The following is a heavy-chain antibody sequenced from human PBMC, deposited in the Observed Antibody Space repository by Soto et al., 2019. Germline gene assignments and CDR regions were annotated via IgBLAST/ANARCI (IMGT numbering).Heavy chain of an antibody. J-gene: IGHJ6*02. CDR2: IRSKAYSGTT. CDR3: TRFELRRITMVRGAPNYYGMDV. V-gene: IGHV3-49*03. Sequence: GGSLRLSCTASGFTFGDYAMSWFRQAPGKGLEWVGFIRSKAYSGTTEYAASVKGRFTISRDDSKSIAYLQMNSLKTEDTAVYYCTRFELRRITMVRGAPNYYGMDVWGQGTTVTVSS. D-gene: IGHD3-10*01. CDR1: GFTFGDYA.